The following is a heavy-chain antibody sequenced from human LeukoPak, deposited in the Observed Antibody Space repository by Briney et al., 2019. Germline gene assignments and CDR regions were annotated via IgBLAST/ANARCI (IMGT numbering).Heavy chain of an antibody. CDR2: NSYSGNT. D-gene: IGHD1-26*01. CDR3: ARVGSGSFDY. J-gene: IGHJ4*02. Sequence: SETLSLTCTVSGGSISSYYWSWIRQTPGKGLEWIGFNSYSGNTNYNPSLKSRVTISVDTSKNHFSLDLDSVTAADTAVYFCARVGSGSFDYWGQGTLVTVSS. V-gene: IGHV4-59*01. CDR1: GGSISSYY.